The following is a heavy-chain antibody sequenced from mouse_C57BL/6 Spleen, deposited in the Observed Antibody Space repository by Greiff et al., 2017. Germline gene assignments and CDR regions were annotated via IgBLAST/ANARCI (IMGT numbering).Heavy chain of an antibody. D-gene: IGHD1-1*01. J-gene: IGHJ2*01. CDR1: GYTFTSYW. V-gene: IGHV1-52*01. Sequence: VQLQQSGAELVRPGSSVKLSCKASGYTFTSYWMHWVKQRPIQGLEWIGNIDPSDSETHYNQKFKDKATLTVDKSSSTAYMQLSSLTSEDSAVYYCARHYGSSPYFDYWGQGTTLTVSS. CDR2: IDPSDSET. CDR3: ARHYGSSPYFDY.